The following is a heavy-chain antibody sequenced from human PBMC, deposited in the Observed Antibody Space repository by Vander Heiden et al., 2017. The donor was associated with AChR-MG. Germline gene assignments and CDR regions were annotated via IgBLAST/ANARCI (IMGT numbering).Heavy chain of an antibody. V-gene: IGHV4-31*03. CDR2: IYYSGST. CDR3: ARDCSGGSCNPFDY. CDR1: GGPISSGGYY. J-gene: IGHJ4*02. D-gene: IGHD2-15*01. Sequence: QVQLQESGPGLVKPSQTLSLTCTVPGGPISSGGYYWSWIRQHPGKGLEWIGYIYYSGSTYYNPSLKSRVTISADTSKNQFSLKLSSVTAADTAVYYCARDCSGGSCNPFDYWGQGTLVTVSS.